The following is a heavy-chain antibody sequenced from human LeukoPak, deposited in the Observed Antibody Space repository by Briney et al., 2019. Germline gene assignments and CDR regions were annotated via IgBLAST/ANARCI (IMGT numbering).Heavy chain of an antibody. V-gene: IGHV5-51*01. CDR1: GXSFTTYC. Sequence: GESLKISCKGSGXSFTTYCIGWVRQMSGKDLEWMGIIYPGDSDTRYSPSFQGQVTISADKSISTAYLQWSSLKASDSAMYYCARSASGWGFDDWGQGTLVTVSS. CDR2: IYPGDSDT. D-gene: IGHD6-19*01. CDR3: ARSASGWGFDD. J-gene: IGHJ4*02.